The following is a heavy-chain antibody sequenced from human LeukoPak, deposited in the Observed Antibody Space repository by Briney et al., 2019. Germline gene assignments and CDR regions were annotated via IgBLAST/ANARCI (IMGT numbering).Heavy chain of an antibody. V-gene: IGHV3-30*18. CDR1: GFTFSSYG. J-gene: IGHJ4*02. Sequence: SGGSLRLSCAASGFTFSSYGMHWVRQAPGKGLEWVAVISYDGSNKYYVDSVKGRFTISRDNSKTTLYLQMNSLRAEDTAVYYCAKDVAYYYGSGTYLKNWGQGTLVTVSS. CDR3: AKDVAYYYGSGTYLKN. D-gene: IGHD3-10*01. CDR2: ISYDGSNK.